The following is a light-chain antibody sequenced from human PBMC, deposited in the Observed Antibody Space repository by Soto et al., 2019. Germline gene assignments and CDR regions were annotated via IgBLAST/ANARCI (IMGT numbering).Light chain of an antibody. Sequence: EIVMSQSPATLSVSLGERATLFCSASQSVSSNLAWYQQKPGQAPRLLIYGASTRATGIPARFSGSGSGTEFTLTISSLQSEDFAVYYCQQYNNWPGTFGQGTKVDIK. J-gene: IGKJ1*01. CDR1: QSVSSN. CDR3: QQYNNWPGT. CDR2: GAS. V-gene: IGKV3-15*01.